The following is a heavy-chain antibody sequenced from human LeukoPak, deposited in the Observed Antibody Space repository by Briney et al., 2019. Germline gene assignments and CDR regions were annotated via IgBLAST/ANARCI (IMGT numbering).Heavy chain of an antibody. CDR2: ISSSSSYI. J-gene: IGHJ4*02. CDR3: ANMEVRGVNPYPFDY. Sequence: GGFLRLSCAASGFTFSSYSMNWVRQAPGKGLEWVSSISSSSSYIYYADSVKGRFTISRGNAKNSLYLQMNSLRAEDTAVYYCANMEVRGVNPYPFDYWGQGTLVTVSS. V-gene: IGHV3-21*01. CDR1: GFTFSSYS. D-gene: IGHD3-10*01.